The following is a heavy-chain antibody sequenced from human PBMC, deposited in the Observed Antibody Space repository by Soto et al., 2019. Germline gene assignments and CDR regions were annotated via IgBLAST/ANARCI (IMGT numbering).Heavy chain of an antibody. CDR2: ISAYNGNT. D-gene: IGHD2-2*01. CDR3: ARDPPGDCSSTSCYWAYYYYYGMDV. Sequence: GASVKVSCKASGYTFTSYGISWVRQAPGQGLEWMGWISAYNGNTNYAQKLQGRVTMTTDTSTSTAYMELRSLRSDDTAVYYRARDPPGDCSSTSCYWAYYYYYGMDVWGQGTTVTVSS. V-gene: IGHV1-18*01. CDR1: GYTFTSYG. J-gene: IGHJ6*02.